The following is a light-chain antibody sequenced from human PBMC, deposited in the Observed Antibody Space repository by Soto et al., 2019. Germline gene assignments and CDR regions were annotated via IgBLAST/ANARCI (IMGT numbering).Light chain of an antibody. V-gene: IGKV1-39*01. CDR2: AAS. CDR3: QHYNSYSEA. CDR1: QSISSY. J-gene: IGKJ1*01. Sequence: DIQMTQSPSSLSASIGDRFTITCLASQSISSYLNWYQQKPGKAPKLLIYAASSLQSGVPSRFSGSGSGTEFTLTISSLQPDDFATYYCQHYNSYSEAFGQGTKV.